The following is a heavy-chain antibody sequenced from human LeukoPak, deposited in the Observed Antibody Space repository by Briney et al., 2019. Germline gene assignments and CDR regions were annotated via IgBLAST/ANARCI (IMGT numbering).Heavy chain of an antibody. V-gene: IGHV3-23*01. CDR3: AKGAYDYIEIAYFDY. Sequence: GGSLRLSCIASGFSFNNYAMNWVRQAPGKGLEWVSLIIGSSGSTFYADSVKGRFTISRDKSKNTLYLQMNSLRAEDTAVYYCAKGAYDYIEIAYFDYWGQGSLVTVSS. CDR2: IIGSSGST. J-gene: IGHJ4*02. CDR1: GFSFNNYA. D-gene: IGHD5-12*01.